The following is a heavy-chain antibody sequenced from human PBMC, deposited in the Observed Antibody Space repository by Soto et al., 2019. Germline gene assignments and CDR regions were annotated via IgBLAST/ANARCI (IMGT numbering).Heavy chain of an antibody. CDR3: AKGLRPGYAFDI. CDR2: ISGSGGTT. V-gene: IGHV3-23*01. Sequence: PGGSLRLSCTASEFTFRNYAMSWVRQAPGKGLEWVSAISGSGGTTYYADSVKGRFTTSRDNSKNTLYLQMNSLRAEDTAVYYCAKGLRPGYAFDIWGQGTMVTVS. J-gene: IGHJ3*02. CDR1: EFTFRNYA.